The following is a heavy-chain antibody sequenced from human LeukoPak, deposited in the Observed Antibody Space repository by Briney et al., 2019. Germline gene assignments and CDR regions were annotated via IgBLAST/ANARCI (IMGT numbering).Heavy chain of an antibody. CDR1: GDSISSGDYY. CDR2: ISSSGST. Sequence: SQTLSLTCTVSGDSISSGDYYWSWIRQPAGKGLEWIGRISSSGSTNYNPSLKSRVTISVDTSKNQFSLKLSSVTAADTAVYXXXXXXXXYDSSGAFDIWGQGTMVTVSS. V-gene: IGHV4-61*02. D-gene: IGHD3-22*01. CDR3: XXXXXXYDSSGAFDI. J-gene: IGHJ3*02.